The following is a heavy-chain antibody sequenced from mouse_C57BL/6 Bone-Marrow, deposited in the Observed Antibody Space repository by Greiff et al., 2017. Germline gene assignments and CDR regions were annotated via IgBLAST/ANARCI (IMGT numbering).Heavy chain of an antibody. D-gene: IGHD3-1*01. CDR2: IDPSDSYT. CDR1: GFTFTSYW. CDR3: ARRREAEADY. J-gene: IGHJ2*01. Sequence: VQLQQPGAELVMPGASVKLSCKASGFTFTSYWMHWVKQRPGQGLEWLGEIDPSDSYTNYNQKFKGKSTLTVDKSSSTAYMQLSSLTSEDSAVYYCARRREAEADYWGQGTTRTVSS. V-gene: IGHV1-69*01.